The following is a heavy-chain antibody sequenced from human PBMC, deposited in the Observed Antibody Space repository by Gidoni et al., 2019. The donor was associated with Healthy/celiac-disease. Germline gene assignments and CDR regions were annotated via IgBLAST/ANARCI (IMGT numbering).Heavy chain of an antibody. CDR2: IIPIFGTA. CDR1: GGTFSSYA. J-gene: IGHJ6*02. Sequence: QVQLVQSGAEVKKPGSSVKVSCKASGGTFSSYAISWVRQAPGQGLEWMGGIIPIFGTANYAQKFQGRVTITADKSTSTAYMELSSLRSEDTAVYYCARGPYGSGSYYNYYYYGMDVWGQGTTVTVSS. CDR3: ARGPYGSGSYYNYYYYGMDV. V-gene: IGHV1-69*06. D-gene: IGHD3-10*01.